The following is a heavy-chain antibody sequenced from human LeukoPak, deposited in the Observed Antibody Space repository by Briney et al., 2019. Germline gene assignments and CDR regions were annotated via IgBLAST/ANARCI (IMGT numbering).Heavy chain of an antibody. CDR2: IYYSGST. Sequence: PSETLSLTCAVSGYSISTSNWWGWIRQPPGKGLEWIGYIYYSGSTNYNPSLKSRVTISVDTSKNQFSLKLSSVTAADTAVYYCARGGDLTGYIDYWGQGTLVTVSS. V-gene: IGHV4-28*03. CDR3: ARGGDLTGYIDY. D-gene: IGHD3-9*01. CDR1: GYSISTSNW. J-gene: IGHJ4*02.